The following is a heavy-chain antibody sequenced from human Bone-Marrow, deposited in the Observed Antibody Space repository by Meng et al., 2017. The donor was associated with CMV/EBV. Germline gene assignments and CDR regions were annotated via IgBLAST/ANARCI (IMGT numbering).Heavy chain of an antibody. CDR3: ARDLGNSSGYLRYFDF. Sequence: GESLKISCAASGFTFSSYSMNWVRQAPGKGLEWVSSISSSSSYIYYADSVKGRFTISRDNAQNSLYLQMNSLRAEDTAVYYCARDLGNSSGYLRYFDFWGQGTLVTFSS. CDR2: ISSSSSYI. V-gene: IGHV3-21*01. J-gene: IGHJ4*02. CDR1: GFTFSSYS. D-gene: IGHD3-22*01.